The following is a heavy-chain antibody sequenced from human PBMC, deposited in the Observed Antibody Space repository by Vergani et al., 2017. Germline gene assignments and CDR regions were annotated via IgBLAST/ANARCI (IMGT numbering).Heavy chain of an antibody. D-gene: IGHD3-16*01. Sequence: EVHLLESGGGLVQSGGSLRLSCAASGFTFSNSAVSWVRQAPGRGLAWVSSISGPGLSTYYADSVKGRFSISRDNSKNTLYLEMESLRVEDTAAYFCARDKSKRAPAVMGTYYYYMDVWGKGTKVTVSS. V-gene: IGHV3-23*01. CDR1: GFTFSNSA. CDR3: ARDKSKRAPAVMGTYYYYMDV. CDR2: ISGPGLST. J-gene: IGHJ6*03.